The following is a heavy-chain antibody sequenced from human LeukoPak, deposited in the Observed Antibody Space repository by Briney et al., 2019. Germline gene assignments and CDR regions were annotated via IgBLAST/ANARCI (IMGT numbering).Heavy chain of an antibody. Sequence: GGSLRLSCAASGFTFSSYGMHWVRQAPGKGLEWVAVIWYDGSNKYYADSVKGRFTISRDNSKNTLYLQMNSLRAEDTAVYYCTRGVLYYYYGMDVWGQGTTVTVSS. D-gene: IGHD6-6*01. CDR3: TRGVLYYYYGMDV. CDR2: IWYDGSNK. CDR1: GFTFSSYG. V-gene: IGHV3-33*01. J-gene: IGHJ6*02.